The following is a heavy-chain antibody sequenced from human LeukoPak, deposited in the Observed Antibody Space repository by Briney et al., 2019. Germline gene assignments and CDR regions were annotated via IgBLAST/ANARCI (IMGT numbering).Heavy chain of an antibody. V-gene: IGHV4-30-4*08. CDR3: AREGPAFLVRGVRTLDP. CDR1: GGSISSGDYY. J-gene: IGHJ5*02. Sequence: TLSLTCTVSGGSISSGDYYWRWIRQPPGKGLEWIGYIYYSGSTYYNPSLKSRVTISVDTSKNQFSLKLSSVTAADTAVYYCAREGPAFLVRGVRTLDPWGQGTLVTVSS. D-gene: IGHD3-10*01. CDR2: IYYSGST.